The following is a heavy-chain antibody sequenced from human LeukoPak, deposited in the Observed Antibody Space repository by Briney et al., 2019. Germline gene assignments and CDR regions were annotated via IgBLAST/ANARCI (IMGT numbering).Heavy chain of an antibody. J-gene: IGHJ4*02. Sequence: GGSLRLSCAASGFTFSSYSMNWVRQAPGKGLEWVSSISSSSSYIYYADSVKGRFTISRDNAKNSLYLQMNSLRAEDTAVYYCARDPRTGATPFDYWGQGTLVTVSS. CDR2: ISSSSSYI. CDR3: ARDPRTGATPFDY. D-gene: IGHD1-26*01. V-gene: IGHV3-21*01. CDR1: GFTFSSYS.